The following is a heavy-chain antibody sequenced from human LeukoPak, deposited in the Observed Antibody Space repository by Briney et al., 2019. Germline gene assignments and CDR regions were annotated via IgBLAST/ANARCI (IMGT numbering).Heavy chain of an antibody. CDR3: ARALRDCSSATCYPDY. CDR1: GFTFSSYN. D-gene: IGHD2-2*01. V-gene: IGHV3-11*05. Sequence: PGGSLRLSCAASGFTFSSYNMTWIRQAPGKGLEWVSYISSGSSYTKYGDSVKGRFTISRDNAKNSLHLQMNSLRAEDTAVYYCARALRDCSSATCYPDYWGQGTLVTVSS. CDR2: ISSGSSYT. J-gene: IGHJ4*02.